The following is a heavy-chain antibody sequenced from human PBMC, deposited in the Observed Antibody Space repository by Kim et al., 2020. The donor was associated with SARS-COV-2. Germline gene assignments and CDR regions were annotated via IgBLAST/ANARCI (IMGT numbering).Heavy chain of an antibody. Sequence: YADSVRGRFTISRDNAENSLSLQMNSVRVEDTAVYYCVRARFGYYAEYFQSWGQGTLVTVSS. J-gene: IGHJ1*01. CDR3: VRARFGYYAEYFQS. V-gene: IGHV3-11*06. D-gene: IGHD3-3*01.